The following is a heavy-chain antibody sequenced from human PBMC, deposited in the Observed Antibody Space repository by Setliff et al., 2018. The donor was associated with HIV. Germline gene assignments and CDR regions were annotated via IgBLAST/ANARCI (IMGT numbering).Heavy chain of an antibody. CDR1: GGSINDQY. J-gene: IGHJ6*02. Sequence: PSETLSLTCSVPGGSINDQYFSWIRQPPGKGLEWIGSVDYSGRPKHNPSLNSRGTISLDASKNELSLKLTSVTATDTAVYYCARHKVITYGGLLFDYYYYGMDVWGHGTTVTVSS. D-gene: IGHD3-16*01. V-gene: IGHV4-59*11. CDR2: VDYSGRP. CDR3: ARHKVITYGGLLFDYYYYGMDV.